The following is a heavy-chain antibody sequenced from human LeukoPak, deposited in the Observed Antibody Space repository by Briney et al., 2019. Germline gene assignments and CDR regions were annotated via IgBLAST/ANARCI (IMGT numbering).Heavy chain of an antibody. CDR1: GGSISSGGYS. CDR3: ARVDAYCGGDCSRYYYYGMDV. V-gene: IGHV4-30-2*01. CDR2: IYHSGST. J-gene: IGHJ6*02. D-gene: IGHD2-21*02. Sequence: SETLSLTCAVSGGSISSGGYSWSWIRQPPGKGLEWIGYIYHSGSTYYNPSLKSRVTISVDRSKNQFSLKLSSVTAADTAVYYCARVDAYCGGDCSRYYYYGMDVWGQGTTVTVSS.